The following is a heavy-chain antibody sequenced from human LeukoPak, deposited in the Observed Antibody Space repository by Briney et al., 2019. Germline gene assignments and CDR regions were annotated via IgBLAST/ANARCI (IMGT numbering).Heavy chain of an antibody. V-gene: IGHV4-61*02. CDR1: GGSISSGSYY. D-gene: IGHD6-6*01. J-gene: IGHJ4*02. CDR2: IYTSGST. CDR3: ARDLGSSSSY. Sequence: SETLSLTCTVSGGSISSGSYYWSWIRQPAGKGLEWIGRIYTSGSTNYNPPLKSRVTISVDTSKNQFSLKLSSVTAADTAVYYCARDLGSSSSYWGQGTLVTVSS.